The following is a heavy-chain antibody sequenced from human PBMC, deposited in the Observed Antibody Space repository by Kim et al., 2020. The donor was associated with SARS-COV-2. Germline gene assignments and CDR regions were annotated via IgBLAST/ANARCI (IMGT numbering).Heavy chain of an antibody. Sequence: SVKVSCKASGGTFSSYAISWVRQAPGQGLEWMGGIIPIFGTANYAQKFQGRVTITADESTSTAYMELSSLRSEDTAVYYCARSYPSSYSSSWYFSARYFDYWGQGTLVTVSS. J-gene: IGHJ4*02. V-gene: IGHV1-69*13. CDR1: GGTFSSYA. CDR2: IIPIFGTA. CDR3: ARSYPSSYSSSWYFSARYFDY. D-gene: IGHD6-13*01.